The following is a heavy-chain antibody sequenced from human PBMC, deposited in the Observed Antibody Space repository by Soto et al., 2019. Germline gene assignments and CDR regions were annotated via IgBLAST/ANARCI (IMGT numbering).Heavy chain of an antibody. Sequence: PSETLSLTXTVSGGSIGSYHWSWVRQPAGKGLEWIGRIYVSGSTDYNPSLTSRVTMSVDTSKNQFSLKVKSVTAADTAVYYCVRSGSRDSWLADFWGQGSLVTVSS. J-gene: IGHJ4*02. V-gene: IGHV4-4*07. CDR1: GGSIGSYH. CDR2: IYVSGST. CDR3: VRSGSRDSWLADF. D-gene: IGHD6-19*01.